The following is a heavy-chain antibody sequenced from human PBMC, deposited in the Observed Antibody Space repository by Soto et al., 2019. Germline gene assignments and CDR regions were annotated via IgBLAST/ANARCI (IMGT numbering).Heavy chain of an antibody. CDR3: ARGFLEWLSHPYYGMDV. J-gene: IGHJ6*02. V-gene: IGHV4-31*03. D-gene: IGHD3-3*01. CDR2: IYDSRTT. Sequence: SETLSLTCTVSGGSISSGGYYWSWIRQHPGKGLEWVGYIYDSRTTYYNPSLKSRVSISEDTSKNQFSLNLSSVTAADTAVYYCARGFLEWLSHPYYGMDVWGQGTTVTVSS. CDR1: GGSISSGGYY.